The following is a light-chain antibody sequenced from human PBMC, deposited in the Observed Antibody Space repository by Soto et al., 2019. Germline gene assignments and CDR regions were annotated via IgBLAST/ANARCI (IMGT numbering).Light chain of an antibody. CDR1: QSVSTN. CDR3: RQYNHWWT. CDR2: GAS. Sequence: EIVMTQSPATLSVSPGERATLSCRASQSVSTNLGWYQQKPGQAPRLLIYGASTRATGVPGRFSGTGSGTEFPLTISSLQSEDSAVYYCRQYNHWWTFGQGTKVEI. J-gene: IGKJ1*01. V-gene: IGKV3-15*01.